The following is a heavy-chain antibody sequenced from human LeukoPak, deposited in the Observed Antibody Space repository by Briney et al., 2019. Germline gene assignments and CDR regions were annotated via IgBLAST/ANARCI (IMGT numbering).Heavy chain of an antibody. CDR3: TRDWYYYDSLDI. V-gene: IGHV3-49*04. CDR1: GFTFSSYE. Sequence: GGSLRLSCAASGFTFSSYEMNWVRQAPGKGLEWVGFIRSKAYGGTTEYAASVKGRFTISRDDSKSIAYLQMNSLKTEDTAVYYCTRDWYYYDSLDIWGQGTMVTVSS. CDR2: IRSKAYGGTT. J-gene: IGHJ3*02. D-gene: IGHD3-22*01.